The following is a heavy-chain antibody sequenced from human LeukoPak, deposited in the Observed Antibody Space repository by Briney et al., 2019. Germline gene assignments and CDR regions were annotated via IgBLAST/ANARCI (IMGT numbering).Heavy chain of an antibody. CDR2: MKQDGSEK. J-gene: IGHJ3*02. D-gene: IGHD6-19*01. CDR3: ASVPRIAVAGTFAFDI. Sequence: GGSLRLSCAASGFTFSSYWMSWVRQAPGKGLEWVANMKQDGSEKYYVDSVKGRFTISRDNAKNSLYLQMNSLRAEDTAVYYCASVPRIAVAGTFAFDIWGQGTMVTVSS. CDR1: GFTFSSYW. V-gene: IGHV3-7*01.